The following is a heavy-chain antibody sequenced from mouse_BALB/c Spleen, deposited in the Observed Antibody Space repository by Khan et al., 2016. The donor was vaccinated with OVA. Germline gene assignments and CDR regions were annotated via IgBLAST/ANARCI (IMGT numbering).Heavy chain of an antibody. Sequence: VQLQESGAELVKAGASVKMSCKASGYTFTSYWMHWVKQRLGQGLEWFAETNPTNGRTYYNEKFKSKATLTVDKSSSTAYMLLSGPTFEDSAVYNCARIKKIVATYFEYWGQGTTLTVSS. V-gene: IGHV1S81*02. J-gene: IGHJ2*01. CDR2: TNPTNGRT. CDR3: ARIKKIVATYFEY. CDR1: GYTFTSYW. D-gene: IGHD1-1*01.